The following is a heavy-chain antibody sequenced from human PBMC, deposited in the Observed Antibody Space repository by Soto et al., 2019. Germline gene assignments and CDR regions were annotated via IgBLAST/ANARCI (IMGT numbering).Heavy chain of an antibody. CDR2: INSDGSST. D-gene: IGHD3-3*01. Sequence: GGSLRLSCAASGFTFSSYWMHWVRQAPGKGLVWVSRINSDGSSTSYADSVKGRFTISRDNAKNTLYLQMNSLRAEDTAVYYCATLNAVTIFGVVISPLWGQGTMVTVSS. CDR1: GFTFSSYW. V-gene: IGHV3-74*01. CDR3: ATLNAVTIFGVVISPL. J-gene: IGHJ3*01.